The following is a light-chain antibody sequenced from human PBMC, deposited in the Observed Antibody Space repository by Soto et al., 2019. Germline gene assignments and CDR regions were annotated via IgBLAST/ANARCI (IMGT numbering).Light chain of an antibody. CDR3: AAWDDSLRGVV. Sequence: QLVLTQPTSASGTPGQRVTISCSGTFSNLGSNFVFWYQQLPGAAPKLLISRNDQRPSGVPDRFSGSKSGTSASLAISGLRSEDEADYHCAAWDDSLRGVVFGGGTKLTVL. CDR1: FSNLGSNF. V-gene: IGLV1-47*01. J-gene: IGLJ2*01. CDR2: RND.